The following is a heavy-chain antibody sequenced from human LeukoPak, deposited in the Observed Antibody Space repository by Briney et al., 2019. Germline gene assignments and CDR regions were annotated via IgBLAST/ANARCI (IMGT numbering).Heavy chain of an antibody. CDR2: INSDGSST. V-gene: IGHV3-74*01. CDR1: GFTFSSYW. Sequence: PGGSLRLSCAASGFTFSSYWMHWVRHAPGKGLVWVSRINSDGSSTNYADSVKGRFTISRDNAKNKLYLQMNSLRAEDTAVYYCARVARAEDYFDYWGQGTLVTVSS. J-gene: IGHJ4*02. CDR3: ARVARAEDYFDY.